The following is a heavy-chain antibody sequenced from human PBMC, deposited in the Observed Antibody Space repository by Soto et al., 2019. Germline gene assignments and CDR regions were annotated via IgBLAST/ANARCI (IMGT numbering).Heavy chain of an antibody. Sequence: PSGTLSLICTVSGGSISIYYWSWIRQPQGKGLEWIGEINHSGSTNYNPSLKSRVTISVDTSKNQFSLKLSSVTAADTAVYYCARVREPLTGGPWFDPWGQGTLVTVSS. J-gene: IGHJ5*02. V-gene: IGHV4-34*01. CDR3: ARVREPLTGGPWFDP. CDR2: INHSGST. CDR1: GGSISIYY. D-gene: IGHD1-26*01.